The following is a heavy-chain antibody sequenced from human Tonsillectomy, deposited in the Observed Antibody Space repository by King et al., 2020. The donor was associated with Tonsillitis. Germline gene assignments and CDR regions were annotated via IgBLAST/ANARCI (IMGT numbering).Heavy chain of an antibody. Sequence: QLQESGPGLVKPSETLSLNCIVSRYSISSGYYWGWIRQPPGKGLEWIGSIYHSGSTFYKPSLKSRVTISVDTSKNQFSLKLSSVIAAGTPGYYCAREYSGSYFASWGQGTLVTVSS. CDR2: IYHSGST. CDR1: RYSISSGYY. J-gene: IGHJ4*02. D-gene: IGHD1-26*01. CDR3: AREYSGSYFAS. V-gene: IGHV4-38-2*02.